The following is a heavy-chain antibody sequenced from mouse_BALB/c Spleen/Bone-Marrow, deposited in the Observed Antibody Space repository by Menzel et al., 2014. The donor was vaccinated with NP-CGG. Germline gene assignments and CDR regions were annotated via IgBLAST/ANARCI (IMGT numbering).Heavy chain of an antibody. Sequence: GAELVKPGASVKLSCKASGYIFTNYWMHWVKQRPGQGLSWIGEINPTNGRSNYNEKFKSKATLTVDKSSSTAYMQLSSLTSEDSAVYYCARRGDYYGAMDYWGQGTSVTVSS. J-gene: IGHJ4*01. CDR2: INPTNGRS. CDR3: ARRGDYYGAMDY. CDR1: GYIFTNYW. V-gene: IGHV1S81*02. D-gene: IGHD1-1*01.